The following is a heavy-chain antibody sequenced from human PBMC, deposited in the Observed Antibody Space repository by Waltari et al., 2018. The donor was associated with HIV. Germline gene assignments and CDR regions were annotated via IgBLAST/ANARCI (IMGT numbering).Heavy chain of an antibody. CDR2: ISSDGSNE. Sequence: QVQLVESGGGVVQPGRSLRLSCAASGFTFSNSAIYWVRQAPGKGLEWVAVISSDGSNEYYADSVKGRFTISRDNSKSTLYLQMNSLGAEDTAVYYCTRNYYDRSGSGVYLEVWGQGTTVTVSS. CDR1: GFTFSNSA. V-gene: IGHV3-30*04. CDR3: TRNYYDRSGSGVYLEV. D-gene: IGHD3-22*01. J-gene: IGHJ6*02.